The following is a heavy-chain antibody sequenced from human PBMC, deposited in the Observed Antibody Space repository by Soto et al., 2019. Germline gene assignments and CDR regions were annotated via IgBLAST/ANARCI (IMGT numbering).Heavy chain of an antibody. CDR3: ASLTSWSQEYYYGMDV. J-gene: IGHJ6*02. CDR2: IRSKGYGGTT. CDR1: GFTFGDFG. D-gene: IGHD2-2*01. Sequence: PGGSLRLSCTGSGFTFGDFGMSWFRQAPGKGLEWLSFIRSKGYGGTTESAASVRGRFITSRDDSKSIAYLQMNSLKTEDTAVYYCASLTSWSQEYYYGMDVWGQGTKVTVSS. V-gene: IGHV3-49*03.